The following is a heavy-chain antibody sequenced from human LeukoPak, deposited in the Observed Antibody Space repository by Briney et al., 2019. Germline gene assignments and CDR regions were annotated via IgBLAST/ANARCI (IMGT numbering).Heavy chain of an antibody. CDR3: AKDRTTVAIGAFDV. Sequence: PGRSLRLSCAASGFRFDDYSMHWVRQARGKGLEWVSGISWKSGSIGYAGSVKGRFTISRDNPKSSLYLQMNSLRPEDTALYYCAKDRTTVAIGAFDVWGQGTMVSVSS. J-gene: IGHJ3*01. CDR2: ISWKSGSI. CDR1: GFRFDDYS. V-gene: IGHV3-9*01. D-gene: IGHD4-23*01.